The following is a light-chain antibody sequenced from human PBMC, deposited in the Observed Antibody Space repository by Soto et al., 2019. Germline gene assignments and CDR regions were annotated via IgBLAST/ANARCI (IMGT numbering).Light chain of an antibody. CDR1: QSVSFY. J-gene: IGKJ1*01. CDR3: QQRSYWPPT. Sequence: EIVLTQSPATLSLSPGERATLCCRASQSVSFYLAWYQQKPGQAPRLLIYDASNRATGIPARFSGSGSGTDFTLTISSLEPEDFAVYYCQQRSYWPPTFGQGTKVDIK. CDR2: DAS. V-gene: IGKV3-11*01.